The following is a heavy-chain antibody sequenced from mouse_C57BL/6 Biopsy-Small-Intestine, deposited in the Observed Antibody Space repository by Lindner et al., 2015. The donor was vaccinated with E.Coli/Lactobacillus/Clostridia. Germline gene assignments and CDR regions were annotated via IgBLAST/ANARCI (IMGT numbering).Heavy chain of an antibody. CDR1: GYSFTNYF. CDR3: ARNFYSNYYGMDY. Sequence: VQLQESGPELVKPGASVKMSCKASGYSFTNYFMNWVKQSHGQSLEWIGRINPYNGDTFYNQKFKGKATLTVDKSSGTAHMELRSLTSEDSALYYCARNFYSNYYGMDYWGQGTSVTVSS. J-gene: IGHJ4*01. D-gene: IGHD2-5*01. V-gene: IGHV1-20*01. CDR2: INPYNGDT.